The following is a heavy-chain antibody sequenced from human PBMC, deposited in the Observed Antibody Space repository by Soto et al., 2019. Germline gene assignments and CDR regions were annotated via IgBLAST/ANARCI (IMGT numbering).Heavy chain of an antibody. J-gene: IGHJ6*02. Sequence: GGSLRLSCVASGFAFGTYGMHWVRQAPGKGLGWVAVLGYDGGGRYYGDSVKGRFTISRDNSKNTLYLQMDSLRGEDTALYYCAREPVGPDYAMDVWGQGTTVTVSS. CDR3: AREPVGPDYAMDV. CDR1: GFAFGTYG. V-gene: IGHV3-33*01. D-gene: IGHD1-26*01. CDR2: LGYDGGGR.